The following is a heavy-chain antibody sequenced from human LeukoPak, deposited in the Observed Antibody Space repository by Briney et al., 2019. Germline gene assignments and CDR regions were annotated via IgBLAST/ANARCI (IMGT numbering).Heavy chain of an antibody. Sequence: PSETLSLTCTVSGGSISSYYWSWIRQPAGKGLEWIGRIYTSGSTNYNPSLKSRVTMSVDTSKNQFSLKLSSVTAADTAVYYCARDTMGDILTGYYLDYWGQGTLVTVSS. D-gene: IGHD3-9*01. CDR2: IYTSGST. CDR1: GGSISSYY. CDR3: ARDTMGDILTGYYLDY. J-gene: IGHJ4*02. V-gene: IGHV4-4*07.